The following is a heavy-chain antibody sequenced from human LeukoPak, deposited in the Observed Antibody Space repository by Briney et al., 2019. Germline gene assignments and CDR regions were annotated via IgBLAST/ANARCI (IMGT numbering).Heavy chain of an antibody. J-gene: IGHJ4*02. D-gene: IGHD2-2*01. CDR1: GGSFSGYY. V-gene: IGHV4-34*01. CDR3: ARSRHCSSTSCYSFDY. CDR2: MYYSGST. Sequence: PSETLSLTCAVYGGSFSGYYWSWIRQPPGKGLEWIGSMYYSGSTYYNPSLKSRVTISVDTSKNQFSLKLSSVTAADTAVYYCARSRHCSSTSCYSFDYWGQGTLVTVSS.